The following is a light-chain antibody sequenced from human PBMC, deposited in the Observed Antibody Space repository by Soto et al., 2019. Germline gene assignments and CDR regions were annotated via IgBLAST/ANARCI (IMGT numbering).Light chain of an antibody. CDR2: GAS. CDR3: QQSYRSPYT. Sequence: IQLTQSPSSLSASVGDRVTVTCRASQSINIYLNWYQQKPGKAPTLLIYGASTLQSGVPSRFSGGGSRTDFTLTNSSLQTEDFATYYCQQSYRSPYTFDQGTKLEI. J-gene: IGKJ2*01. CDR1: QSINIY. V-gene: IGKV1-39*01.